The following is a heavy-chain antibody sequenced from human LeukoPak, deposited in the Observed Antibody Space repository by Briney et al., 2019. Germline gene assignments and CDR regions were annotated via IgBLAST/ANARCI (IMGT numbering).Heavy chain of an antibody. V-gene: IGHV3-49*03. Sequence: GRSLRLSSTASGFTFGDYAMSWFRHAPGNELERVGFITSKAYGGTTEYAASVKGRFTISRDDSKSIAYLQMNSLKTEDTAVYYCVTDLVIKGYFDYWGQGALVTVSS. CDR2: ITSKAYGGTT. D-gene: IGHD2-21*01. CDR1: GFTFGDYA. CDR3: VTDLVIKGYFDY. J-gene: IGHJ4*02.